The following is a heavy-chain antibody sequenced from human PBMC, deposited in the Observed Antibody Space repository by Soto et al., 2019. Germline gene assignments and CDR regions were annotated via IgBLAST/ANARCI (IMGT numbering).Heavy chain of an antibody. Sequence: PGGSLRLSCAASGFTFTNYGLSWVRQAPGKGLDWVATVSGDASNTHYADSVKGRFTISRDNSKSILFLQMKSLRVEDTAIYYCARDVRASGEMFDYWGQGTQVTVYS. CDR2: VSGDASNT. D-gene: IGHD4-17*01. V-gene: IGHV3-23*01. J-gene: IGHJ4*02. CDR3: ARDVRASGEMFDY. CDR1: GFTFTNYG.